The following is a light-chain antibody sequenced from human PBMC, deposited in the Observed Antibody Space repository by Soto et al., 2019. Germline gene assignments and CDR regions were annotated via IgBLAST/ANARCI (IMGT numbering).Light chain of an antibody. CDR3: QQYYIYVT. V-gene: IGKV3-15*01. CDR2: GAS. CDR1: LSVGSS. J-gene: IGKJ5*01. Sequence: EIVMTQSPATLSVSPGERATLSCRASLSVGSSLAWYQHKPGQSPRLLIFGASTRAAGIPARFSGSGSGTEFTLTINSLQSEDFALYYCQQYYIYVTFGQGTRLEIK.